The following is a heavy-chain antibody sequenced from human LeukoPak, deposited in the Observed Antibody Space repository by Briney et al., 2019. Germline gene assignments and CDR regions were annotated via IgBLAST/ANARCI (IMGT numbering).Heavy chain of an antibody. CDR3: AKEGYYYDSSGYNYYYGMDV. V-gene: IGHV3-30*18. CDR1: GFTFSSYG. CDR2: ISYDGSNK. Sequence: PGRSLRLSCAASGFTFSSYGMHRVRQAPGKGLEWVAVISYDGSNKYYADSVKGRFTISRDNSKNTLYLQMNSLRAEDTAVYYCAKEGYYYDSSGYNYYYGMDVWGQGTTVTVSS. J-gene: IGHJ6*02. D-gene: IGHD3-22*01.